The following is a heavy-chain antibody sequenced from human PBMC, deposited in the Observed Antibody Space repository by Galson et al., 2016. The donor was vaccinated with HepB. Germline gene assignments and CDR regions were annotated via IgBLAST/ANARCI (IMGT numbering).Heavy chain of an antibody. CDR1: GASISSGSHY. J-gene: IGHJ3*02. V-gene: IGHV4-31*03. CDR3: ARDQRIGDGYGI. CDR2: ISYSGDA. Sequence: LSLTCSVSGASISSGSHYWTWIRQHPGKGLEWIGCISYSGDAYYNPSLKSRLTISLDTSKNQFSLKLTSVTAADTAVYYCARDQRIGDGYGIWGQGTMVTVSS. D-gene: IGHD2/OR15-2a*01.